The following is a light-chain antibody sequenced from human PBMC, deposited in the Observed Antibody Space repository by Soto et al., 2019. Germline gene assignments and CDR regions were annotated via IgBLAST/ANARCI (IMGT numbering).Light chain of an antibody. CDR1: SSNIGAGYD. CDR2: GNT. J-gene: IGLJ1*01. V-gene: IGLV1-40*01. Sequence: QAVVTQPPSVSGAPGQRVTISCTGSSSNIGAGYDVHWYQQLPGTAPKLLIYGNTNRPSGVPDRFSGSKSDTTASLTVSGLQADDEGHYYCSSFAGTNSFVFGTGTKVTVL. CDR3: SSFAGTNSFV.